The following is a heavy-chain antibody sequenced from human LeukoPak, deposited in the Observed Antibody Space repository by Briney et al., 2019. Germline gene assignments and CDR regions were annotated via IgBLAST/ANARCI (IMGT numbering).Heavy chain of an antibody. CDR1: GGSISSYY. Sequence: MPSETLSLTCTVSGGSISSYYWSWIRQPPGKGLEWIGYIYYSGSTNYNPSLKSRVTISVDTSKNQFSLKLSSVTAADTAVYYCARATLTKSRSYYYYYMDVWGKGTTVTVSS. CDR2: IYYSGST. V-gene: IGHV4-59*01. CDR3: ARATLTKSRSYYYYYMDV. J-gene: IGHJ6*03.